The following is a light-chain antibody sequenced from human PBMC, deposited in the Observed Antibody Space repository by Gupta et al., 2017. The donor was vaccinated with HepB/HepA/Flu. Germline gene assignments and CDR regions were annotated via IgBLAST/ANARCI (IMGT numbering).Light chain of an antibody. J-gene: IGKJ5*01. Sequence: DIQLSQSPSSLSVSLGDRVTITCQASQGITTFLVWYQQKPGKAPKLLIYDASSLQSGVPSRFSGSGSGTDFTLTISRLQPEDFAAYYCQQTYSTPITFGQGTQLESK. V-gene: IGKV1-39*01. CDR1: QGITTF. CDR2: DAS. CDR3: QQTYSTPIT.